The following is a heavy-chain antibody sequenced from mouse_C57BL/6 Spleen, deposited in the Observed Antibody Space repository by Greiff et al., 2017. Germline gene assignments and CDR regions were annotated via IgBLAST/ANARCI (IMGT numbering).Heavy chain of an antibody. J-gene: IGHJ4*01. CDR1: GYAFSSSW. D-gene: IGHD1-1*01. CDR2: IYPGDGDT. Sequence: QVQLQQSGPELVKPGASVKISCKASGYAFSSSWMNWVKQRPGKGLEWIGRIYPGDGDTNYNGKFKGKATLTADKSSSTAYMQLSSLTSEDSAVYFCARVYYGSLYAMDYWGQGTSVTVSS. V-gene: IGHV1-82*01. CDR3: ARVYYGSLYAMDY.